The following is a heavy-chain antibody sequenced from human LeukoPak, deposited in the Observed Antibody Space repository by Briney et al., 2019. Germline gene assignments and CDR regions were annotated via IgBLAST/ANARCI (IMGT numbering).Heavy chain of an antibody. D-gene: IGHD3-3*01. Sequence: GASVKVSCKASGYTFTSYAMNWVRQAPGQGLEWMGWINTNTGNPTYAQGFTGRFVFSLDTSVSTAYLQISSLKAEDTAVYYCAYTYYDFWSGYPYFDYWGQGTLVTVSS. CDR1: GYTFTSYA. V-gene: IGHV7-4-1*02. CDR2: INTNTGNP. J-gene: IGHJ4*02. CDR3: AYTYYDFWSGYPYFDY.